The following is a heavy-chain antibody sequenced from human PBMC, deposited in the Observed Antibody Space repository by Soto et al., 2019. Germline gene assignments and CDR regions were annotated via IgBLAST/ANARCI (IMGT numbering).Heavy chain of an antibody. CDR3: AREKTPTSPHYYYYAMDV. D-gene: IGHD2-15*01. CDR1: GGTVRGAS. V-gene: IGHV4-59*02. CDR2: VYSGGGT. Sequence: ETLALTGSVAGGTVRGASWRWLGQYPGKGLDWIGYVYSGGGTNYSPSFMGRVTISVDTTDNQFSLKLNSVTAADTAVYYCAREKTPTSPHYYYYAMDVWGQGTTVT. J-gene: IGHJ6*02.